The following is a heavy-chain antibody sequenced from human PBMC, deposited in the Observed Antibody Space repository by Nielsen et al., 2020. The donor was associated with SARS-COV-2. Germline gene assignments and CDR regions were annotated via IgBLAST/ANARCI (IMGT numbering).Heavy chain of an antibody. J-gene: IGHJ2*01. Sequence: GESLKISCAVSGFTFSDYYMSWIRQAPGKGLEWVSYISSSSYTNYADSVKGRFTISRDNAKNSLYLQMNSLRAEDTAVYYCARGGTTGYFDLWGRGTLVTVSS. CDR3: ARGGTTGYFDL. D-gene: IGHD1-14*01. CDR1: GFTFSDYY. V-gene: IGHV3-11*05. CDR2: ISSSSYT.